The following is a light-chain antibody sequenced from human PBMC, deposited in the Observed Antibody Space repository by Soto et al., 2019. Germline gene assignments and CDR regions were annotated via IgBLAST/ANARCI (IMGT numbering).Light chain of an antibody. J-gene: IGLJ1*01. Sequence: QCVVAQPPSGSAAPGQRVTISCTGSSSNIGAYYDVHWYQQVPGTAPKLLIFSNTNRPSGVPDRFSGSKYGTSASLAITGLQAEDEADYYCQSYDTSLRDYVFGTGTKLTVL. CDR2: SNT. CDR1: SSNIGAYYD. CDR3: QSYDTSLRDYV. V-gene: IGLV1-40*01.